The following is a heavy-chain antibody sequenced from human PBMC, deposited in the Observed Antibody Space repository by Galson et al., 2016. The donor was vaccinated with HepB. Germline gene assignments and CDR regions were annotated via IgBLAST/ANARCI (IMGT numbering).Heavy chain of an antibody. CDR2: VRSKGNSYAT. CDR3: TRAPSGWYPLDY. Sequence: SLRLSCAASGFTFSGSAMHWVRQASGKGLEWVGRVRSKGNSYATGYAASVKGRFTISRDDSKNTAYLPMNSLKTEDTAVYYCTRAPSGWYPLDYWGQGTLVTVSS. V-gene: IGHV3-73*01. CDR1: GFTFSGSA. J-gene: IGHJ4*02. D-gene: IGHD6-19*01.